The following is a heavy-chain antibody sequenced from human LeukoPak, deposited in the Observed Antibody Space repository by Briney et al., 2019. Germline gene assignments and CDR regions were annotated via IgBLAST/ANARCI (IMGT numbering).Heavy chain of an antibody. Sequence: ASVKVSCKASGYTFTGYYMHWVRQAPGQGLEWMGWINPNSGGTSYAQKFQGRVTMTRDTSISTAYMELSRLRSDDTAVYYCARDKSFTNWFDPWGQGTLVTVSS. CDR1: GYTFTGYY. V-gene: IGHV1-2*02. D-gene: IGHD1-26*01. CDR2: INPNSGGT. J-gene: IGHJ5*02. CDR3: ARDKSFTNWFDP.